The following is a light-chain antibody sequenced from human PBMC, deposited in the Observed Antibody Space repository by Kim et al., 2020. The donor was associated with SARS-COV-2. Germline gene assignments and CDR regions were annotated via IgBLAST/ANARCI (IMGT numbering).Light chain of an antibody. CDR1: QTGYSNY. V-gene: IGKV3-20*01. Sequence: LSPGERPALSCRADQTGYSNYFAWYQQKPAQAPRLLIYDASSRIPGIPDRFSGSGSGTDFTLTISRLEPEDFAVYYCQQDGGLPLTFGGGTKLEIK. J-gene: IGKJ4*01. CDR3: QQDGGLPLT. CDR2: DAS.